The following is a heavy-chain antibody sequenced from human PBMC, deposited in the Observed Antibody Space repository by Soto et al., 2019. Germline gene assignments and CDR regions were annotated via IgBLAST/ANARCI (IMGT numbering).Heavy chain of an antibody. D-gene: IGHD3-22*01. CDR1: GGTFSSYA. V-gene: IGHV1-69*13. CDR3: ARGYYDSSGYPL. CDR2: IIPIFGTA. J-gene: IGHJ4*02. Sequence: GASVKVSCKASGGTFSSYAISWVRQAPGQGLEWMGGIIPIFGTAKYAQKFQGRVTITADESTSTAYMELSSLRSEDTAVYYCARGYYDSSGYPLWGQGTLVTVSA.